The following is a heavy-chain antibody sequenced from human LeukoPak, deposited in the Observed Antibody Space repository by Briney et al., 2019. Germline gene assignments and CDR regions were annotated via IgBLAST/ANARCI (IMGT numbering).Heavy chain of an antibody. D-gene: IGHD5-24*01. CDR2: ISSSSSYI. Sequence: GGSLRLSCAASGFTFSSYSMKWLRQAPGKGLEGVISISSSSSYIYYADSVEGRVTISRDNAKHSLYLQMNSPRAEDTAVSYCARVGDGYNMGDWFDPWGQGTLVTVSS. CDR1: GFTFSSYS. CDR3: ARVGDGYNMGDWFDP. J-gene: IGHJ5*02. V-gene: IGHV3-21*01.